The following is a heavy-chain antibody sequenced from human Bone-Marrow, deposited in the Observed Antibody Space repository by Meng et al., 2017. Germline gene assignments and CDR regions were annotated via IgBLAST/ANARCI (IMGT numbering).Heavy chain of an antibody. CDR1: GDTFSSYA. CDR2: IIPIFGTA. Sequence: SVKVSCKASGDTFSSYAISWVRQAPGQGLEWMGGIIPIFGTANYAQKFQGRVTMTGDTSISTAYMDLSGLRSDDTAVYYCARDEDISAAGKLFGDYWGQGTLVTVSS. J-gene: IGHJ4*02. D-gene: IGHD6-13*01. CDR3: ARDEDISAAGKLFGDY. V-gene: IGHV1-69*06.